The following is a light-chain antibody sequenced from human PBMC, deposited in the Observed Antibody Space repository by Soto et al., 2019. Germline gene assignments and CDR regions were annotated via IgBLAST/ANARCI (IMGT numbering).Light chain of an antibody. Sequence: QSALTQPASVSGSPGQSITISCTGTSSDVGGYNYVSWYQQHPGKAPKLMIYDVSNRPSGVSNRFSGSKSGNTASLTISGLQAEVEADYYCISYTSSSTSVVFGGGTKLTVL. V-gene: IGLV2-14*01. J-gene: IGLJ2*01. CDR2: DVS. CDR3: ISYTSSSTSVV. CDR1: SSDVGGYNY.